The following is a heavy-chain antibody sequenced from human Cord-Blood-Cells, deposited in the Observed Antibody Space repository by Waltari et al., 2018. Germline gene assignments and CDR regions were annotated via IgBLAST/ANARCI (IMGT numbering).Heavy chain of an antibody. J-gene: IGHJ3*02. CDR2: ISYDGSNK. D-gene: IGHD3-10*01. CDR1: ASAFSSYV. CDR3: AKSGEDAFDI. Sequence: QVQLVEAGGGVVQPVRSLRLSWAAAASAFSSYVMPWVRQAPGKGLEWVAVISYDGSNKYYADSVKGRFTISRDNSKNTLYLQMNSLRAEDTAVYYCAKSGEDAFDIWGQGTMVTVSS. V-gene: IGHV3-30*18.